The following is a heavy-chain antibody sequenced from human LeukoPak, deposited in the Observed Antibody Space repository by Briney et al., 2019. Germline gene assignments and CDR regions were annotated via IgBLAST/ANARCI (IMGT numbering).Heavy chain of an antibody. D-gene: IGHD1-26*01. J-gene: IGHJ4*02. Sequence: GASVKVSCKVSGYTLTELSMHWVRQAPGKGLEWMGGFDPEDGETIYAQKFQGRVTMTEDTSKDTAYIELSSLRSEDTAVYYCATGGGGSYYTFNTYFDYWGQGTLVTVSS. V-gene: IGHV1-24*01. CDR1: GYTLTELS. CDR2: FDPEDGET. CDR3: ATGGGGSYYTFNTYFDY.